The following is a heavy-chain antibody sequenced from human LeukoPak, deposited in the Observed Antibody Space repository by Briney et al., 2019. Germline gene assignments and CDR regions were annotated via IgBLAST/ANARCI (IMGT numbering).Heavy chain of an antibody. CDR1: GYTFTSYD. CDR2: MSPNSGDT. V-gene: IGHV1-8*01. CDR3: ARGPPNWGYDY. J-gene: IGHJ4*02. D-gene: IGHD7-27*01. Sequence: GASVKVSCTASGYTFTSYDFNWVRQATGQRPEWMGWMSPNSGDTGYAQKFQDRVTMTRNTSINTAYMELSSLRSDDTAVYYCARGPPNWGYDYWGPGTLVTVSS.